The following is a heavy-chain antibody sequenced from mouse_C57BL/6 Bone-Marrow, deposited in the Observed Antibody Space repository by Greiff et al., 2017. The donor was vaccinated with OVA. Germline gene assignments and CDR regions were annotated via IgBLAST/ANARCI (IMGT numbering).Heavy chain of an antibody. D-gene: IGHD1-1*01. V-gene: IGHV14-4*01. J-gene: IGHJ3*01. Sequence: VQLQQSGAELVRPGASVKLSCTASGFNIKDDYMHWVKQRPEQGLEWIGWIDPENGDTEYASKFQGKATITADTSSNTAYLQLSSLTSEDTAVYYCTTGVAKGFAYWGQGTLVTVSA. CDR3: TTGVAKGFAY. CDR1: GFNIKDDY. CDR2: IDPENGDT.